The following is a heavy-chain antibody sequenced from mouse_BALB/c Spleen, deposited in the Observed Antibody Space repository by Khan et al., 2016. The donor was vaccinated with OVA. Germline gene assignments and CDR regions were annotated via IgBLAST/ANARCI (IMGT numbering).Heavy chain of an antibody. D-gene: IGHD2-3*01. CDR1: GYTFTYYV. Sequence: VQLQQSGPELVKPGASMTMSCKASGYTFTYYVITWVKQRTGQGLEWIGEIYPGSDNAYYNERFKGKATLTADTSSNTNHMPLSSLTSEDSAVYFCARGDGYYVYFDYWGQGTTLTVSS. CDR3: ARGDGYYVYFDY. V-gene: IGHV1-81*01. CDR2: IYPGSDNA. J-gene: IGHJ2*01.